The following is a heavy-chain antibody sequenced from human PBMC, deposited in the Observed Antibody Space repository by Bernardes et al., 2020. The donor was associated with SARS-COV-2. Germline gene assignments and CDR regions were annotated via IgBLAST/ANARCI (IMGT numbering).Heavy chain of an antibody. CDR2: ISSSSSYI. D-gene: IGHD2-2*01. CDR3: ARGVVVPAATSEGVDY. V-gene: IGHV3-21*01. J-gene: IGHJ4*02. Sequence: SLRLSCAASGFTFSSYSMNWVRQAPGKGLEWVSSISSSSSYIYYADSVKGRFTISRDNAKNSLYLQMNSLRAEDTAVYYCARGVVVPAATSEGVDYWGQGTLVTVSS. CDR1: GFTFSSYS.